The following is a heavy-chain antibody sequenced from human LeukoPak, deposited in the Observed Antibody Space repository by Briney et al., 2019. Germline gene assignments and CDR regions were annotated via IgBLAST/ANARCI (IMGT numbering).Heavy chain of an antibody. Sequence: GGSLRLSCAASGFTVSSNYMSWVRQAPGEGLEWVSVIYSGGSTYYADYVKRRFTNSRATYKNTLYLQMNSLRAEDPDVYYCAILYDSSGYYAFDIWGHGTMVTVSS. V-gene: IGHV3-53*01. CDR3: AILYDSSGYYAFDI. J-gene: IGHJ3*02. D-gene: IGHD3-22*01. CDR1: GFTVSSNY. CDR2: IYSGGST.